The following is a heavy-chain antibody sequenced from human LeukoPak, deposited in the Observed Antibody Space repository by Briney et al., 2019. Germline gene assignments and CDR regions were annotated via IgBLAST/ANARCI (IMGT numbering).Heavy chain of an antibody. Sequence: SETLSLTCTVSGGSVSSASYYWGWIRQPPGKGLEWIGSIYYSGSTYYNPSLKSRVTISVDTSKNQFSLKLSSVTAADTAVYYCARYVYWARTFDYWGQGTLVTVSS. CDR1: GGSVSSASYY. D-gene: IGHD1-26*01. CDR2: IYYSGST. CDR3: ARYVYWARTFDY. V-gene: IGHV4-39*01. J-gene: IGHJ4*02.